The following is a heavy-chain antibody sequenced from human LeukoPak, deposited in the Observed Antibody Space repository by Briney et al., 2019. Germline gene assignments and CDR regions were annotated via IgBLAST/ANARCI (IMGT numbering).Heavy chain of an antibody. D-gene: IGHD3-16*02. V-gene: IGHV3-23*01. Sequence: GGSLRLSCAVSGFTFRSYAMSWVRQAPGKGLEWVSSISVSGGGTYYADSVKGRFTVSRDNSKNTVYLQMNSLRAEDTAVYYCAKDKKDLGELSSLYYFDYWGQGTLVTVSS. J-gene: IGHJ4*02. CDR1: GFTFRSYA. CDR2: ISVSGGGT. CDR3: AKDKKDLGELSSLYYFDY.